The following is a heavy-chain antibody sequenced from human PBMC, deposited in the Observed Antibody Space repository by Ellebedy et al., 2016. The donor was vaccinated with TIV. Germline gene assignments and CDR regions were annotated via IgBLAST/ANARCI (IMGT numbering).Heavy chain of an antibody. CDR2: ISAYNGNT. CDR1: GYTFTSYG. V-gene: IGHV1-18*01. D-gene: IGHD6-13*01. J-gene: IGHJ6*02. Sequence: AASVKVSCKASGYTFTSYGISWVRQAPGQGLEWMGWISAYNGNTNYAQKLQGRVTMTTDTSTRTAYMELRSLRSDDTAVYYCARDYTSSWRYYYDGMDVWGQGTTVTVSS. CDR3: ARDYTSSWRYYYDGMDV.